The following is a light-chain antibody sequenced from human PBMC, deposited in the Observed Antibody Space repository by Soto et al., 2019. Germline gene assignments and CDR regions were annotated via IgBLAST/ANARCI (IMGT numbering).Light chain of an antibody. V-gene: IGLV2-14*01. CDR3: ASYTVSHTRV. J-gene: IGLJ3*02. Sequence: QSALTQTASVSGSPGQSITISCNGSNSDVGAYHYVSWYQQHPGKAPKLIIYEVNNRPSGVSYRFSGSKSGNTASLTISGLQAEDEADYYCASYTVSHTRVFGGGTKLTVL. CDR1: NSDVGAYHY. CDR2: EVN.